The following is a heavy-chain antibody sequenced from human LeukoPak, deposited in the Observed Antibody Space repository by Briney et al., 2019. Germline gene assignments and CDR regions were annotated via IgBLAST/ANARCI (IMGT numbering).Heavy chain of an antibody. CDR2: ISGSATT. J-gene: IGHJ5*02. Sequence: PGGSLRLSCAASGFTFSSYAMSWVRQAPGKGLEWVSAISGSATTYYAHSVRGRFIISRDNSKNTLYLQMSSLRAEDTAVYYCAKSKEDCCGSFDPWGQGTLVTVSS. V-gene: IGHV3-23*01. CDR3: AKSKEDCCGSFDP. D-gene: IGHD2-15*01. CDR1: GFTFSSYA.